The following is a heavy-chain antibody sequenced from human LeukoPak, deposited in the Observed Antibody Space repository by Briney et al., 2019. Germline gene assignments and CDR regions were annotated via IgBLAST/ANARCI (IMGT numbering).Heavy chain of an antibody. CDR3: AKTEDSSGSPEAAFDI. CDR1: GFTFSSYG. CDR2: IRYDGSNK. J-gene: IGHJ3*02. V-gene: IGHV3-30*02. Sequence: GGSLRLSCAASGFTFSSYGMHWVRQAPGKGLEWVAFIRYDGSNKYYADSVKGRFTISRDNSKNTLYLQMNSLGAEDTAVYYCAKTEDSSGSPEAAFDIWGQGTMVTVSS. D-gene: IGHD3-22*01.